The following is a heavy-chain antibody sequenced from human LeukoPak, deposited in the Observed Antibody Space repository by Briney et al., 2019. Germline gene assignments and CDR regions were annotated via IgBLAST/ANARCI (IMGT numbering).Heavy chain of an antibody. D-gene: IGHD3-3*01. V-gene: IGHV1-2*02. CDR3: ARIFGVVSFDY. CDR1: GYTFTGYY. Sequence: GASVKVSCKASGYTFTGYYMHGVRQAPGQGREWMGWINPNSGGTNYTQKFQGRVTMTRDTSIRTAYMETSRLRSDGTAVYYWARIFGVVSFDYWGQGTLVTVSS. CDR2: INPNSGGT. J-gene: IGHJ4*02.